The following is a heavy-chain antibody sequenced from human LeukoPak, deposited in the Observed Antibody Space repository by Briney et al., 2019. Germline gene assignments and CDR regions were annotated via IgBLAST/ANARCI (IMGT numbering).Heavy chain of an antibody. V-gene: IGHV3-7*03. D-gene: IGHD7-27*01. J-gene: IGHJ4*02. CDR1: GFTVSSNY. CDR3: AAWGSGNY. CDR2: TNQDGSRK. Sequence: GGSLRLSCAASGFTVSSNYMSWVRQAPGKGLEWVANTNQDGSRKYYVDSVRGRFTISRDNAEKLFYLQINSLRVEDTAIYYCAAWGSGNYWGQGTLVTVSS.